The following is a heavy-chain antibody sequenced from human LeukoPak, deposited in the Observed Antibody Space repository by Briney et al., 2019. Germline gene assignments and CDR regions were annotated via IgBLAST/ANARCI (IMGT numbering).Heavy chain of an antibody. J-gene: IGHJ5*02. CDR2: IDSGGST. Sequence: GGSLRLSCAASGFAVSSNDKSWVRQAPAKGLEWISVIDSGGSTYNADSVKGRFTISRDNSKNILYLQMNSLRADDTAVYYCARGSRGFDHWGQGTLVTVSS. CDR1: GFAVSSND. CDR3: ARGSRGFDH. V-gene: IGHV3-53*01.